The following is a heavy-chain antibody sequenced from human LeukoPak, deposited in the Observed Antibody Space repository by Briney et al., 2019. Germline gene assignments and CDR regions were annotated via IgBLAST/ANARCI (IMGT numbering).Heavy chain of an antibody. CDR2: ISGSDGST. CDR1: GFTFDDYA. J-gene: IGHJ4*02. V-gene: IGHV3-23*01. Sequence: GGSLRLSCAASGFTFDDYAMHWVRQTPGKGLEWVSGISGSDGSTYYADSVKGRFTISRDNSKNTLYLQMNSLRAEDMAVYYCAKDGGQGADYWGQGTLVSVSS. CDR3: AKDGGQGADY. D-gene: IGHD3-16*01.